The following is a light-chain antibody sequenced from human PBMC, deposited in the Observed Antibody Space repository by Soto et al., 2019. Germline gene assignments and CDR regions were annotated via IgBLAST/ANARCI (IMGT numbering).Light chain of an antibody. V-gene: IGKV2-28*01. Sequence: DIVMTQSPLSLPVTAGEPASVSCRSSQSLLHSNGYNYLDWYLQKPGQSPKLLFYWASTRESGVTDRFSGSGSGTHFTLTIPSLQAEDVAVYYCQQYYSSPPTFGQGTRLEIK. J-gene: IGKJ5*01. CDR3: QQYYSSPPT. CDR1: QSLLHSNGYNY. CDR2: WAS.